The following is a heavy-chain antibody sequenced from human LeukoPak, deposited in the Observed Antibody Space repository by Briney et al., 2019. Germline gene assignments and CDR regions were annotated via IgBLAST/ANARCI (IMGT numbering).Heavy chain of an antibody. D-gene: IGHD5-18*01. V-gene: IGHV1-8*03. J-gene: IGHJ6*03. CDR3: AGGRYSYGSYYYYYMDV. CDR1: GYTFTSYD. Sequence: ASVKVSCKASGYTFTSYDINWVRQATGQGLEWMGWMSPNSGNTGYAQKLQGRVTITRNTSISTAYMELSSLRSEDTAVYYCAGGRYSYGSYYYYYMDVWGKGTTVTVSS. CDR2: MSPNSGNT.